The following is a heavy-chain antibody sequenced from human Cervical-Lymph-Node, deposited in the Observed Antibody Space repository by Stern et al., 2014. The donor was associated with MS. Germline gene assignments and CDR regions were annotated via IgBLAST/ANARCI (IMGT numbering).Heavy chain of an antibody. CDR3: ASVPVQLWYYFDY. J-gene: IGHJ4*02. V-gene: IGHV4-39*01. CDR1: GGSISSSSYY. Sequence: VQLVESGPGLVKPSETLSLTCTVSGGSISSSSYYWGWIRQPPGKGLEWIGSIYYSGSTYYNPSLKSRVTISVDTSKNHSSLKLSSVTAADTAVYYCASVPVQLWYYFDYWGQGTLVTVSS. CDR2: IYYSGST. D-gene: IGHD5-18*01.